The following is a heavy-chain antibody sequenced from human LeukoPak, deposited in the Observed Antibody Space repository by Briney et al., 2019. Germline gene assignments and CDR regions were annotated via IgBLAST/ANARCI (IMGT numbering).Heavy chain of an antibody. CDR3: ARLGKLQYQDY. V-gene: IGHV4-39*01. D-gene: IGHD4-11*01. CDR1: GGSISSSSYY. J-gene: IGHJ4*02. CDR2: IYYSGST. Sequence: SETLSLTCTVSGGSISSSSYYWGWIRQPPGKGLEWIGSIYYSGSTYYNPSLKSRVTISVDTSKNQFSLKLSSVTAADTAVYYCARLGKLQYQDYWGQGTLVTVSS.